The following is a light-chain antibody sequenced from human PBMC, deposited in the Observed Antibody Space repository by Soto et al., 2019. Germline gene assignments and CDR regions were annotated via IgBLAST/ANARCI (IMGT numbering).Light chain of an antibody. CDR3: SSYTAGGTI. CDR1: SSDVGGYNY. V-gene: IGLV2-14*01. J-gene: IGLJ1*01. CDR2: AVT. Sequence: QSALTQPASVSGSPGQSITISCTGTSSDVGGYNYVSWYQQHPGKAPKLMIYAVTDRPSGVSSRFSGSKSGNTASLTISGLQAEDEADYYCSSYTAGGTIFGTGTQLTVL.